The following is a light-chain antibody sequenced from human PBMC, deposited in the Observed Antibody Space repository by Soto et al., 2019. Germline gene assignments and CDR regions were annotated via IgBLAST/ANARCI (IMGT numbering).Light chain of an antibody. J-gene: IGLJ3*02. CDR1: SRDVGGYNY. CDR3: CSYAGSYTHWV. CDR2: DVS. V-gene: IGLV2-11*01. Sequence: QSVLTQPRSVSGSPGQSVTISCTGTSRDVGGYNYVSWYQQLPGKAPKLMIYDVSQRPSGLPDRFSGSKSVNTASLTISGLQAEDEADYYCCSYAGSYTHWVFGGGTKLTVL.